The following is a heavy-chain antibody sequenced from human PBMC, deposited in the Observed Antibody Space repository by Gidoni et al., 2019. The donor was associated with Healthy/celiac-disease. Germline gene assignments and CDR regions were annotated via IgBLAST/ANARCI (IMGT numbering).Heavy chain of an antibody. Sequence: EVQLLESGGGLVQPGGSLTLSCAASRFTFSSYAMRWVRQAPGKGLEWVSAISCSGGRTYYADSVKGLFTISRDNSKNTLYLQMNSLRAEDTAVYYCAKARKVASGSYYRSIGNYWGQGTLVNVSS. CDR1: RFTFSSYA. D-gene: IGHD3-10*01. CDR2: ISCSGGRT. J-gene: IGHJ4*02. V-gene: IGHV3-23*01. CDR3: AKARKVASGSYYRSIGNY.